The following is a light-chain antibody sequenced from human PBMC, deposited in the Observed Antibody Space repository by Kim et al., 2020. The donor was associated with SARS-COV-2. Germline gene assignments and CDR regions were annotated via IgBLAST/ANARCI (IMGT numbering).Light chain of an antibody. CDR3: NSRGSNDNVL. Sequence: SSELTQDPAVSVALGQTVRITCQGDSLRSYYATWYQQKPGQAPIVVIYGNNNRPSGIPDRFSGSSSGDTASLTITGTQAGDEADYYCNSRGSNDNVLFGG. CDR1: SLRSYY. J-gene: IGLJ2*01. V-gene: IGLV3-19*01. CDR2: GNN.